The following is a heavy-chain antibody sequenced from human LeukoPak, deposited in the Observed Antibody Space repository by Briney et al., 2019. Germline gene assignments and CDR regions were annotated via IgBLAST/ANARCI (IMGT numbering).Heavy chain of an antibody. D-gene: IGHD2-2*01. J-gene: IGHJ4*02. CDR1: GYTFTNYY. CDR3: ARDVPAAMDY. Sequence: ASVKVSCKASGYTFTNYYMHWVRQAPGQGLEWMGIINPSGGGTSYAQKFQGRLTMTRDTSTTTVYMELSSLRSEDTAMYYCARDVPAAMDYWGQGTLVTVSS. CDR2: INPSGGGT. V-gene: IGHV1-46*01.